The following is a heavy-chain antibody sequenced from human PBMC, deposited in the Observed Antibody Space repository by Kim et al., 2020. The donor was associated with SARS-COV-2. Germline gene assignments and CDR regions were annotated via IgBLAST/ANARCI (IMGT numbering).Heavy chain of an antibody. J-gene: IGHJ6*02. CDR1: GFTFSSYG. Sequence: GGSLRLSCAASGFTFSSYGIHWVRQAPGKGLEWVAFISNDGSNKYYADSLKGRFTISRDNAKNTLYLQMNSLRAEDTAVYYCAKEGGMDVWGQGTPVTVSS. CDR3: AKEGGMDV. CDR2: ISNDGSNK. V-gene: IGHV3-30*18.